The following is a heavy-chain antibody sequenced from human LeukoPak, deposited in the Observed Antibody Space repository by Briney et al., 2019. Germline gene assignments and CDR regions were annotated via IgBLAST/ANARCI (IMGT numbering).Heavy chain of an antibody. CDR3: ARRSIAAAVDY. CDR1: GGSIAGSSDY. Sequence: SETPFLTCSVSGGSIAGSSDYWGWVRQPPGKGLEWIGSVYYTGITTTPPSLKSRAYIFTRTTENNLSLNLTSLTAADTAVYYCARRSIAAAVDYWGRGPLVTVSS. V-gene: IGHV4-39*01. D-gene: IGHD6-13*01. CDR2: VYYTGIT. J-gene: IGHJ4*02.